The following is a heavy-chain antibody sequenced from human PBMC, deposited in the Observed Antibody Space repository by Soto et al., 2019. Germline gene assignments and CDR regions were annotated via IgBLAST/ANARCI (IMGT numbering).Heavy chain of an antibody. V-gene: IGHV1-8*01. J-gene: IGHJ4*02. D-gene: IGHD2-21*02. Sequence: QVQLVQSGAEVKKPGASVKVSCKASGYTFTSYDINWVRQATGQGLAWMGWMNPNSGNTGYAQAFQGRVTMTRNTSRSTAYMKLSSLGSEDTAVDYGARGRFLVVTAILGYWGQGALGTVSS. CDR2: MNPNSGNT. CDR1: GYTFTSYD. CDR3: ARGRFLVVTAILGY.